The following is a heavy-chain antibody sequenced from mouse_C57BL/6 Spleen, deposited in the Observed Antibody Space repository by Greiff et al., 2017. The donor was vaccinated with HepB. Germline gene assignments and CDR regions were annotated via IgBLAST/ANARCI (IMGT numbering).Heavy chain of an antibody. CDR2: IHPNSGST. CDR3: ARSNGLYATDY. Sequence: QVQLQQPGAELVKPGASVKLSCKASGYTFTSYWMHWVKQRPGQGLEWIGMIHPNSGSTNYNEKFKSKATLTVDKSSSTAYMQLSSLTSEDSAVYYCARSNGLYATDYWGQGTSVTVSS. V-gene: IGHV1-64*01. CDR1: GYTFTSYW. J-gene: IGHJ4*01. D-gene: IGHD1-1*02.